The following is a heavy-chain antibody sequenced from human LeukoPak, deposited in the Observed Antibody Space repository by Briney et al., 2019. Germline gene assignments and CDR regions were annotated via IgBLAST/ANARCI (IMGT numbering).Heavy chain of an antibody. CDR3: ARRGGYTSPFDY. D-gene: IGHD5-12*01. V-gene: IGHV4-4*07. Sequence: SETLSLTCTVSGGSISGYYWSWIRQPAGKGLEWIGRIYISGSTNYNPSLKSRVTMSVDTSKNQFSLKLSSVTAADTAVYYCARRGGYTSPFDYWGQGTLVTVSS. CDR2: IYISGST. CDR1: GGSISGYY. J-gene: IGHJ4*02.